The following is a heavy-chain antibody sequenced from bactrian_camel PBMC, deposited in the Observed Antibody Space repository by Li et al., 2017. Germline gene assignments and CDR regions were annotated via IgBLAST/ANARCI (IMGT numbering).Heavy chain of an antibody. J-gene: IGHJ4*01. Sequence: HVQLVESGGGSVQTGGSLRLSCTASKFNYNMGWFRMVPGKEREAVAVIYDAAVTTWYADSVKGRFAISRDSAKNTLYLQMNSLKIEDTAVYYCALGSSRQATMTARGKGTQVTVS. V-gene: IGHV3S54*01. CDR1: KFNYNM. D-gene: IGHD3*01. CDR2: IYDAAVTT.